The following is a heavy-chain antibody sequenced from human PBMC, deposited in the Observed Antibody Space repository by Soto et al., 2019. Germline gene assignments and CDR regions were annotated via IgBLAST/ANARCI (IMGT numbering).Heavy chain of an antibody. Sequence: GGSLTLFCANIGFPYGSYGMNWACHAPGMGMEWVAVISYDGSNKYYADSVKGRFTISRDSSKNMLYLQMNSLRAEDTAVYYCAKEDSSSWHYYYGMDVWGQGT. D-gene: IGHD6-13*01. CDR1: GFPYGSYG. CDR3: AKEDSSSWHYYYGMDV. V-gene: IGHV3-30*18. J-gene: IGHJ6*02. CDR2: ISYDGSNK.